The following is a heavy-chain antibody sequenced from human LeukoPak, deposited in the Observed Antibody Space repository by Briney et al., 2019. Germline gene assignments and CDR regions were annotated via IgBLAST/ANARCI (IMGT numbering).Heavy chain of an antibody. CDR2: ISRNSTYI. Sequence: KPGGSLRLSCAASGFTFSDYIMNWVRQAPGKGLEWVASISRNSTYIHYADSVKGRFTISRDNARNSLFLQMNSLRAEDTAIYYCARDEGYYFDSWGQGTRVTVSS. V-gene: IGHV3-21*01. CDR1: GFTFSDYI. J-gene: IGHJ4*02. CDR3: ARDEGYYFDS.